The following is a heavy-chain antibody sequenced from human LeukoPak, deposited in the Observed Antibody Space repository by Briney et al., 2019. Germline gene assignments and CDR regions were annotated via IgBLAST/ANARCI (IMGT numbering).Heavy chain of an antibody. V-gene: IGHV6-1*01. D-gene: IGHD2-15*01. CDR3: ARGDISWFDP. Sequence: SQTLSLTCAISGDSVSSNSAAWNWIRQSLSRGLEWLGRTYYRSKWYNDYAVSVKSRITINPDTSKNQFSLQLSSVTPEDTAVYYCARGDISWFDPWGQGTLVTVSS. CDR2: TYYRSKWYN. CDR1: GDSVSSNSAA. J-gene: IGHJ5*02.